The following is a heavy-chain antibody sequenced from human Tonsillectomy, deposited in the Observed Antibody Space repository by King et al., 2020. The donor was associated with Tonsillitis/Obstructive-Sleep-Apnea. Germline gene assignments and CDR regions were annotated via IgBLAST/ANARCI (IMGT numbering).Heavy chain of an antibody. Sequence: VQLVESGGGLIKPGGSLRLSCAASGFTFSNAWMSWVRQAPGKGLEWVGRVKSKTDGGTTDYAAPVKGRFTIPREDSKDMLYLQMSSLKTEDTAVYYCTTDFVEGGVVVDYWGQGTLVTVSS. CDR3: TTDFVEGGVVVDY. CDR2: VKSKTDGGTT. V-gene: IGHV3-15*01. J-gene: IGHJ4*02. CDR1: GFTFSNAW. D-gene: IGHD3-16*01.